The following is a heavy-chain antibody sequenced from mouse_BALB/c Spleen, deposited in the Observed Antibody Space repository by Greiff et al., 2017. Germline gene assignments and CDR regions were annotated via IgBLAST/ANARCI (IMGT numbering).Heavy chain of an antibody. D-gene: IGHD2-12*01. Sequence: EVKVVESGGGLVKPGGSLKLSCAASGFTFSSYTMSWVRQTPEKRLEWVATISSGGSYTYYPDSVKGRFTISRDNAKNTLYLQMSSLKSEDTAMYYCTREDDGFAYWGQGTLVTVSA. V-gene: IGHV5-6-4*01. CDR3: TREDDGFAY. J-gene: IGHJ3*01. CDR2: ISSGGSYT. CDR1: GFTFSSYT.